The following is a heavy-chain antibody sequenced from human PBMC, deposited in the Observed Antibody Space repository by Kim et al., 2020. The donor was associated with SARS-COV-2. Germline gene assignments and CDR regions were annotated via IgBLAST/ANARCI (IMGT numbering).Heavy chain of an antibody. V-gene: IGHV4-34*01. CDR3: ARVGITMIVGYY. CDR1: GGSFSGYY. D-gene: IGHD3-22*01. J-gene: IGHJ4*02. Sequence: SETLSLTCAVYGGSFSGYYWSWIRQPPGKGLEWIGEINHSGSTNYNPSLKSRVTISVDTSKNQFSLKLSSVTAADTAVYYCARVGITMIVGYYWGQGTLV. CDR2: INHSGST.